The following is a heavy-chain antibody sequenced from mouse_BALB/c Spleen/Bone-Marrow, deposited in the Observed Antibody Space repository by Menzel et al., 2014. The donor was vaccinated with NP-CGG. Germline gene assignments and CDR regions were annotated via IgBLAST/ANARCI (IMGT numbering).Heavy chain of an antibody. CDR3: AREGYGNYAY. CDR1: GYTFTSYT. V-gene: IGHV1-4*01. Sequence: LVESGAELARPGASVKMSCKASGYTFTSYTMLWVKQRPGQGLEWIGYINPSSGYTNYNQKFKDKATLTADKSSSTAYMQLSSLTSEDSAVYYCAREGYGNYAYWGQGTLVTVSA. J-gene: IGHJ3*01. D-gene: IGHD2-10*02. CDR2: INPSSGYT.